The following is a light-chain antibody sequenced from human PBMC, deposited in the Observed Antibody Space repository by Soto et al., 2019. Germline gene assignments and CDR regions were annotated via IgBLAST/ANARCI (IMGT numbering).Light chain of an antibody. Sequence: NVLTQSPGTLSLSPGERATLSCRASQTVSGSYVAWYQQKPGQTPRLLIYGASSRATGIPDRFSGSGSGTDFTLTISRLEPEDFAVYHCQQYGDSPLTFGGWTKVEIK. CDR2: GAS. CDR1: QTVSGSY. V-gene: IGKV3-20*01. CDR3: QQYGDSPLT. J-gene: IGKJ4*01.